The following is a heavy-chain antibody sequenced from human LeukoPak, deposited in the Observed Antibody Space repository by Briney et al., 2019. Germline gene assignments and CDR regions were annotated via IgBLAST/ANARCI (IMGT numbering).Heavy chain of an antibody. D-gene: IGHD5-24*01. Sequence: GGSLRLSCAASGFTVANDRMSWVRQAPGKGLEWVSTVYGGGNTAYADSVKGRFTISRDTSKNTLLLQMNSLRTEDTALYFCVRERFGAIVENWGQGALVIVSS. CDR2: VYGGGNT. CDR3: VRERFGAIVEN. V-gene: IGHV3-53*01. J-gene: IGHJ4*02. CDR1: GFTVANDR.